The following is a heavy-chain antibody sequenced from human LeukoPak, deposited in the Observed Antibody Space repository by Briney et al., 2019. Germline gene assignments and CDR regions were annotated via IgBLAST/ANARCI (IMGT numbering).Heavy chain of an antibody. D-gene: IGHD5-18*01. V-gene: IGHV3-66*04. CDR3: ARRGHGYGSPFDY. J-gene: IGHJ4*02. Sequence: GGSLRLSCAASGFTVSSNYMNWVRQAPGKGLEWVSMIYPNGNTFYTDSVKGRFTISRDNSKNTLDLQMSSLGAEDTAVYYCARRGHGYGSPFDYWGQGTLVTVSS. CDR2: IYPNGNT. CDR1: GFTVSSNY.